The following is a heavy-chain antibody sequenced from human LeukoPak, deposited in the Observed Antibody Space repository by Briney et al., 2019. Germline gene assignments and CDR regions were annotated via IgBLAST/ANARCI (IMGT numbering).Heavy chain of an antibody. CDR3: ARNIDYYFDY. Sequence: GGSLRLSCAASGFTFSSYSMNWVRQAPGKGLEWVSYISSSSSTIYYADSVKGRFTISRDNAKNTLYLQMSNLRAEDTAVYYCARNIDYYFDYWGQGTLVTVSS. V-gene: IGHV3-48*01. CDR2: ISSSSSTI. J-gene: IGHJ4*02. D-gene: IGHD2/OR15-2a*01. CDR1: GFTFSSYS.